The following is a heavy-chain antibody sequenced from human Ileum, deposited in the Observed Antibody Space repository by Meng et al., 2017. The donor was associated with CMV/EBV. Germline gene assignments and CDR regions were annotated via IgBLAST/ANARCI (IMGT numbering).Heavy chain of an antibody. D-gene: IGHD2-15*01. Sequence: VPLQDSRPGLVNPSQTLSRTCTVSGGSITSGNYYWSWIRQPPGRGLEWIGYIYYSGSPYYKPSLKSRVTKSLDTSKNQFSLNLRFVTATDSAVYYCVRQVVAASFDYWGQGALVTVSS. V-gene: IGHV4-30-4*08. J-gene: IGHJ4*02. CDR1: GGSITSGNYY. CDR3: VRQVVAASFDY. CDR2: IYYSGSP.